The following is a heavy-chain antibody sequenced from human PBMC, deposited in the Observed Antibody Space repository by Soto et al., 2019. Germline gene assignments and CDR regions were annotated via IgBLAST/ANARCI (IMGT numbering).Heavy chain of an antibody. CDR1: GYTFTSYD. Sequence: ASVKVSCKASGYTFTSYDINWVRQATGQGLEWMGWMNPNSGNTGYAQKFQGRVTMTRNTSISTAYMELSSLRSEDTAVYYCARVLRPNIAAAGTPEYWGQGTLVTVSS. J-gene: IGHJ4*02. V-gene: IGHV1-8*01. CDR3: ARVLRPNIAAAGTPEY. CDR2: MNPNSGNT. D-gene: IGHD6-13*01.